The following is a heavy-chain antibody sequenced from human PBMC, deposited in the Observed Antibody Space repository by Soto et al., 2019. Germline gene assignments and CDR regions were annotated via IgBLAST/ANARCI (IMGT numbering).Heavy chain of an antibody. J-gene: IGHJ6*02. CDR2: MNPKRGNT. CDR3: ARGTAMIRDGMDV. CDR1: GYTFNTYD. V-gene: IGHV1-8*01. Sequence: QVQLVQSGAEVKKPGASVKVSCKASGYTFNTYDIKWVRQAAGQGLEWLGWMNPKRGNTEYAQKFQGRVTMTRNSSTSTAYIEVPNLTSDDTAVYYCARGTAMIRDGMDVWGQGTTVTVSS. D-gene: IGHD5-12*01.